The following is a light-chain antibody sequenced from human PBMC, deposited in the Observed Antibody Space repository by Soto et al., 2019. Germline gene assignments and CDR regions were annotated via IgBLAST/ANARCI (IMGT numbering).Light chain of an antibody. CDR3: ISYKTDDTFV. J-gene: IGLJ1*01. CDR1: GNDVGASNF. CDR2: EAT. Sequence: QSVLTQPRSVSGSPGQSVTISCTGTGNDVGASNFVSWYQHLPGRAPKVIIFEATNRPSGVSDRFSGSKAGITASLTISGLQADDEGEYFCISYKTDDTFVVGTGTKVTV. V-gene: IGLV2-11*01.